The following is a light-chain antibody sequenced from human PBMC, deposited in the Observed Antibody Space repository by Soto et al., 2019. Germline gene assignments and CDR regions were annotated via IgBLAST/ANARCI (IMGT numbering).Light chain of an antibody. CDR2: GAS. J-gene: IGKJ2*01. CDR1: QSVSSSY. V-gene: IGKV3D-7*01. CDR3: QQDYNLPYT. Sequence: EIVMTQSPATLSLSPGERATLSYRASQSVSSSYLSWYQQKPGQAPRLLIYGASTRATGIPARFSGSGSGTDFTLTISSLQPEDFAVYYCQQDYNLPYTFGQGTKLEIK.